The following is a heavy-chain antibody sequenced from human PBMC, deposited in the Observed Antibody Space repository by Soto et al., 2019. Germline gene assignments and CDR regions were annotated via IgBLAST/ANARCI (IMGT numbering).Heavy chain of an antibody. J-gene: IGHJ4*02. CDR3: ASVSPDSSGSSSPFDY. CDR1: GLTFSSYS. Sequence: EVQLVESGGGLVQPGGSLRLSCAASGLTFSSYSMNWVRQAPGKGLEWVSYISSSSSTIYYADSVKGRFTISRDNDKNSLYLQINSLRAEDTAVYYCASVSPDSSGSSSPFDYWGQGTLVTVSS. D-gene: IGHD6-19*01. CDR2: ISSSSSTI. V-gene: IGHV3-48*01.